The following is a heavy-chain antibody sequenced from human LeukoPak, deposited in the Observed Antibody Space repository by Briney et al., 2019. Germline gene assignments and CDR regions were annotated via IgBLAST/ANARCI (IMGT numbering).Heavy chain of an antibody. Sequence: HSGGSLRLSCAASGFTFSSYGMHWVRQAPGKGLEWVAVISYDGSNKYYADSVKGRFTISRDNSKNTLYLQMNSLRAEDTAVYYCAKAAINYYYGMDVWGQGTTVTVSS. CDR3: AKAAINYYYGMDV. CDR2: ISYDGSNK. CDR1: GFTFSSYG. J-gene: IGHJ6*02. V-gene: IGHV3-30*18. D-gene: IGHD2-2*01.